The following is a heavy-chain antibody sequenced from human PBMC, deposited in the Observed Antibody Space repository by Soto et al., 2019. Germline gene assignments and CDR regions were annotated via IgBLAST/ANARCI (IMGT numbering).Heavy chain of an antibody. V-gene: IGHV3-9*01. Sequence: EVQLVESGGGLVQPGRSLRLSCAASGFTFDDYAMHWVRQAPGKGLEWVSGISWNSGSIGYADSVKGRFTISRDNAESSLYLQMNSLRAEDTALYYCAKDNVATINLLDYWGQGTLVTVSS. J-gene: IGHJ4*02. CDR2: ISWNSGSI. D-gene: IGHD5-12*01. CDR1: GFTFDDYA. CDR3: AKDNVATINLLDY.